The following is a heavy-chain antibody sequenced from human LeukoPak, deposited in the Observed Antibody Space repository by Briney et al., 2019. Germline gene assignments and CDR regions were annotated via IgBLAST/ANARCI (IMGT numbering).Heavy chain of an antibody. D-gene: IGHD2-2*01. CDR2: IIPIFGTA. CDR3: ARDGVVVVPAARPEGTYYYYYYMDV. Sequence: ASVKVSCKASGGTFSSYAISWVRQAPGQGLEWMGGIIPIFGTANYAQKFQGRVTITTDESTSTASMELSSLRSEDTAVYYCARDGVVVVPAARPEGTYYYYYYMDVWGKGTTVTVSS. CDR1: GGTFSSYA. V-gene: IGHV1-69*05. J-gene: IGHJ6*03.